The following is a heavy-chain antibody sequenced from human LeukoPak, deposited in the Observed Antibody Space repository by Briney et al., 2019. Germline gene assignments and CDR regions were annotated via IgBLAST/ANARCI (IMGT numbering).Heavy chain of an antibody. CDR3: ARDHGRIVATMPGY. D-gene: IGHD5-12*01. CDR1: GYTFTSYY. Sequence: GASVKVSCKASGYTFTSYYMHWVRQAPGQGLEWMGIINPSGGSTSYAQKLQGRVTMTTDTSTSTAYMELRSLRSDDTAVYYCARDHGRIVATMPGYWGQGTLVTVSS. J-gene: IGHJ4*02. V-gene: IGHV1-46*01. CDR2: INPSGGST.